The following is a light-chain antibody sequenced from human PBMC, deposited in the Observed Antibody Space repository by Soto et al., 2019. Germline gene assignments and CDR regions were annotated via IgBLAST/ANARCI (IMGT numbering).Light chain of an antibody. V-gene: IGLV2-14*02. J-gene: IGLJ1*01. CDR1: TSDVGGYNL. CDR3: SSFTSSITYV. CDR2: EGT. Sequence: QSALTQPASVSGSPGQSITISCSGTTSDVGGYNLVSWYQQHTAKAPKLLIYEGTQRPSGVSNRFSGSKSGNTASLTISGLQAEDEADYHCSSFTSSITYVFGTGTKVTVL.